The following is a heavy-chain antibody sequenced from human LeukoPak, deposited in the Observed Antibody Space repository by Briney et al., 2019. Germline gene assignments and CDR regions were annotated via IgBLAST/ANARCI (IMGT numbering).Heavy chain of an antibody. V-gene: IGHV3-21*01. CDR1: GFTFSSYS. Sequence: GGSLRLSCAASGFTFSSYSMNWVRQAPGKGLEWVSSISSSSSYIYYADSVKGRFTISRDNAKNSLYLQMNSLRAEDTAVYYCARGKRITIFRVVIKEDYYGMDVWGQGTTVTVSS. D-gene: IGHD3-3*01. CDR3: ARGKRITIFRVVIKEDYYGMDV. CDR2: ISSSSSYI. J-gene: IGHJ6*02.